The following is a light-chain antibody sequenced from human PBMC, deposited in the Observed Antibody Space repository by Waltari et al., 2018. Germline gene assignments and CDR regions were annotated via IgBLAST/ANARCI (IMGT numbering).Light chain of an antibody. CDR2: ETN. CDR1: SGSIASYY. V-gene: IGLV6-57*03. J-gene: IGLJ3*02. CDR3: QSYDGIITWV. Sequence: NFMLTQPHSVSESPGKTVTISCTRSSGSIASYYVHWYQQRPGSAPTTVIYETNRRPSGVPDRFSGSFDSSSNSASLTISGLRTEDEADYYCQSYDGIITWVFGGGTRLTVL.